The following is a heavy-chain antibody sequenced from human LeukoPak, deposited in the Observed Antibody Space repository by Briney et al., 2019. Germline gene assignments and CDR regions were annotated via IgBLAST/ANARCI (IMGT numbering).Heavy chain of an antibody. CDR3: ARDGGSGYCSSSNCYEGFDY. D-gene: IGHD2-2*01. CDR1: GFSVSSNY. Sequence: GGSLRLSCAASGFSVSSNYMSWVRQAPGKGLEWVSTIYSGESAYYAGSVKGRFTISRDNSKNALVLQMNSLTAADTAVYYCARDGGSGYCSSSNCYEGFDYWGQGTLVTVSS. V-gene: IGHV3-66*01. CDR2: IYSGESA. J-gene: IGHJ4*02.